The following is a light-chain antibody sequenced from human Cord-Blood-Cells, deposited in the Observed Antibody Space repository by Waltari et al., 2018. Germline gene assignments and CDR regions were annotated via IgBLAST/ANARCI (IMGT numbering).Light chain of an antibody. J-gene: IGKJ3*01. Sequence: DIVMTQSPDSLAVSLGERATINCKSSQSVLYISNNKHYLAWYQQKPGQPPKLLIYWAYTRESGVPDRFSGSGSGTDFTLTISSLQAEDVAVYYCQQYYSTPPFTFGPGTKVDIK. V-gene: IGKV4-1*01. CDR3: QQYYSTPPFT. CDR2: WAY. CDR1: QSVLYISNNKHY.